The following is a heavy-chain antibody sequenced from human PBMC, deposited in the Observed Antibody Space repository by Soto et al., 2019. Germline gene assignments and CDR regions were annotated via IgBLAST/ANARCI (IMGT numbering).Heavy chain of an antibody. J-gene: IGHJ3*01. D-gene: IGHD3-16*01. V-gene: IGHV3-7*04. CDR2: IKLGGSEK. CDR3: ARRGGAFDL. Sequence: EVQLVESGGGLVQPGGSQKLSCDASGFTFSSYWMSWVRQAPGKGLEWVANIKLGGSEKYYVDSVKGRFTISRDNAKNSLYRQMNNLRAEDTAVYYWARRGGAFDLCGQGTMVTVSS. CDR1: GFTFSSYW.